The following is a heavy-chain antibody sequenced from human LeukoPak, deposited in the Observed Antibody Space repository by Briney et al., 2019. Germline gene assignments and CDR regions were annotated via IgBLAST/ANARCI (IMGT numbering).Heavy chain of an antibody. CDR1: GFIFSTYD. J-gene: IGHJ4*02. D-gene: IGHD3-9*01. CDR2: ISREGGIA. CDR3: ARHFTTGSIDH. Sequence: GGSLRLSCAASGFIFSTYDMHWVRQAPGKGLEWVAVISREGGIAYHADSVKGRFTSSRDSSKNTLYLQMNSLRADDTAVYYCARHFTTGSIDHWGQGNLVTVSS. V-gene: IGHV3-30-3*01.